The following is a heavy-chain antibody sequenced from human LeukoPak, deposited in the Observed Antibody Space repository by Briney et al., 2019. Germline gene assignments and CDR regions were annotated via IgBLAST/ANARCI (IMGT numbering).Heavy chain of an antibody. Sequence: GGSLRLSCVASGFSFRNYGMHWVRQAPGKGLEWVAFMGYDGSNKYYADSVKGRFTISRDNSKNTLYLQMNSLRAEDTAVYYCARGVTTSTYYDFWSGYFSHFDYWGQGTLVTVSS. CDR3: ARGVTTSTYYDFWSGYFSHFDY. CDR2: MGYDGSNK. D-gene: IGHD3-3*01. J-gene: IGHJ4*02. CDR1: GFSFRNYG. V-gene: IGHV3-30*02.